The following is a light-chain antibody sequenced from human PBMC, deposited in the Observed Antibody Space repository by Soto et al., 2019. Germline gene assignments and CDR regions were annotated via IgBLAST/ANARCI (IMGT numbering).Light chain of an antibody. Sequence: QSALTQPRSVSGSPGQSVTISCTGTSSDVGGYNYVSWYQQHPGKAPKLMIXDVXXXPSGVPDRFSGSKSGNTASLTISGXXXXXXXXXYCCSYAGSYPVVFGGGTKLTVL. CDR3: CSYAGSYPVV. J-gene: IGLJ2*01. CDR1: SSDVGGYNY. V-gene: IGLV2-11*01. CDR2: DVX.